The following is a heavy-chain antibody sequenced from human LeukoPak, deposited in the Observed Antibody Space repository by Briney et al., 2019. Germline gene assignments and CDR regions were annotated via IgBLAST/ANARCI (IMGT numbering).Heavy chain of an antibody. CDR2: IIPIFGTA. CDR3: ARDFFRYSSSWFSFDY. D-gene: IGHD6-13*01. V-gene: IGHV1-69*05. J-gene: IGHJ4*02. Sequence: SVKVSCKASGGTFSSYAISWVRQALGQGLEWMGGIIPIFGTANYAQKFQGRVTITTDESTSTAYMELSSLRSEDTAVYYCARDFFRYSSSWFSFDYWGQGTLVTVSS. CDR1: GGTFSSYA.